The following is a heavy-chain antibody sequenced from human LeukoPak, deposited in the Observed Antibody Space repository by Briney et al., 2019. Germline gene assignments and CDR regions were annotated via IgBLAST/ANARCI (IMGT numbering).Heavy chain of an antibody. D-gene: IGHD1-26*01. V-gene: IGHV2-70*20. CDR3: ARQMGRATGGGTAFDI. CDR2: IGWDDDK. Sequence: SGPALVKPTQTLTLTCTFSGFSLSTSGMCVSWVRQPPGKALEWLALIGWDDDKYYSTSLKTRLTISKDTSKNQVVLTMTNMDPVDTATYYCARQMGRATGGGTAFDIWGQGTMVTVSS. J-gene: IGHJ3*02. CDR1: GFSLSTSGMC.